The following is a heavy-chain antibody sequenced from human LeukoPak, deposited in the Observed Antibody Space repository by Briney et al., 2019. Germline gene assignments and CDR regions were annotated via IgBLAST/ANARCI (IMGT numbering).Heavy chain of an antibody. Sequence: SGTLSLTCAVSGGSISSDKWWTWVRQSPGRGLEWIGEVHHRKNANYSPFLKSRVTISVDTSKNQFSLKLSSVTAADTAVYYCARNSLPGGYEDYWGQGTLVTVSS. CDR1: GGSISSDKW. D-gene: IGHD5-12*01. V-gene: IGHV4-4*02. CDR2: VHHRKNA. J-gene: IGHJ4*02. CDR3: ARNSLPGGYEDY.